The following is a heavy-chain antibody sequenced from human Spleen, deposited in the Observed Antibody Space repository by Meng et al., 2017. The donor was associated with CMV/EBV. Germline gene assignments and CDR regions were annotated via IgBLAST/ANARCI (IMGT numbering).Heavy chain of an antibody. CDR1: GYTFTNYY. CDR2: INPSGDST. CDR3: ARASGLTKSRSGY. V-gene: IGHV1-46*01. Sequence: ASVKVSCKASGYTFTNYYMHWVRQAPGQGLEWMGVINPSGDSTSYAQKFQGRVTMTRDTSTSTVYMELSSLRSEDTAVYYCARASGLTKSRSGYWGQGTLVTVSS. D-gene: IGHD1-20*01. J-gene: IGHJ4*02.